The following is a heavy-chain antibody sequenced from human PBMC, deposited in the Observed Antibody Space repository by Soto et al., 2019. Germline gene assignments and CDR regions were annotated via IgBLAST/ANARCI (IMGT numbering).Heavy chain of an antibody. CDR3: AKATGYCYSSSCRDYYYYYGMDV. J-gene: IGHJ6*02. Sequence: SCAASGFTFSTYGMHWVRQAPGKGLEWVAVISYDGSNKYYADSVKGRFTISRDNSKNTLYLQMNSLRAEDTAVYYCAKATGYCYSSSCRDYYYYYGMDVWGQGTTVTVSS. CDR1: GFTFSTYG. D-gene: IGHD2-2*01. V-gene: IGHV3-30*18. CDR2: ISYDGSNK.